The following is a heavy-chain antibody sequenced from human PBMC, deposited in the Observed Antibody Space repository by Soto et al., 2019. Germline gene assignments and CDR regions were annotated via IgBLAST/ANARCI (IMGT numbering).Heavy chain of an antibody. CDR3: ARESGGATATLDYSYFYMDV. CDR2: INPNGGVT. D-gene: IGHD5-12*01. J-gene: IGHJ6*03. Sequence: QVQLVQSGAEVKKPGASVTVSCRSSGDTFNDYYIHWVRQAPGQGLEWMGWINPNGGVTKYAQKFQGWVSMTRDTSIMTVYMQLSRLRSDDTAVYYCARESGGATATLDYSYFYMDVWGTGTTVTVSS. V-gene: IGHV1-2*04. CDR1: GDTFNDYY.